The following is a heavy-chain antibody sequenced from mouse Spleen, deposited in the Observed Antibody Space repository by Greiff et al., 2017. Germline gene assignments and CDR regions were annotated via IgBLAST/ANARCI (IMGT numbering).Heavy chain of an antibody. CDR1: GFTFCSYA. V-gene: IGHV5-9-3*01. CDR3: ASMITDWYFDV. CDR2: LSSGGSYT. J-gene: IGHJ1*01. D-gene: IGHD2-4*01. Sequence: EVQRVESGGGLVKPGGSLKLSCAASGFTFCSYAMSWVRQTPEKRLEWVATLSSGGSYTYYPDSVKGRFTISRDNAKNTLYLQMSSLRSEDTAMYYCASMITDWYFDVWGAGTTVTVSS.